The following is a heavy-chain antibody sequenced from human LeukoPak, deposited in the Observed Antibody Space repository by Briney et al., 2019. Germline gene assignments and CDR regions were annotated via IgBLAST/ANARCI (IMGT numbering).Heavy chain of an antibody. Sequence: SETLSLTCTVSGGSFSSYYWSWIRQPPGKGLEWIGYIYYSGSTDYNPSLKSRVTISIDTSKNQFSLNLCSVTAADTAVYYCARAVITFGGVVAKGFDCWGQGTLVTVSS. CDR2: IYYSGST. D-gene: IGHD3-16*02. CDR3: ARAVITFGGVVAKGFDC. V-gene: IGHV4-59*01. CDR1: GGSFSSYY. J-gene: IGHJ4*02.